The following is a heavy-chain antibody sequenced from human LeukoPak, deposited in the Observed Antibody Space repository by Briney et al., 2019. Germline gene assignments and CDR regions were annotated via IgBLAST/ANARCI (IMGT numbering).Heavy chain of an antibody. CDR1: GFTFSSYA. Sequence: GGSLRLSCAASGFTFSSYAMHWVRQAPGKGLEWVAVISYDGSNKYYADSVKGRFTISRGNSKNTLYLQMNSLRAEDTAVYYCVTTVAGSLDYWGQGTLVTVSS. J-gene: IGHJ4*02. D-gene: IGHD6-19*01. CDR2: ISYDGSNK. V-gene: IGHV3-30*04. CDR3: VTTVAGSLDY.